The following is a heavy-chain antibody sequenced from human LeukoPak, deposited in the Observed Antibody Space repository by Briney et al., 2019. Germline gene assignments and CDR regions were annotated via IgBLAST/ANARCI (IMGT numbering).Heavy chain of an antibody. V-gene: IGHV3-23*01. CDR1: GFTFSSYG. Sequence: GGSLRLSCAASGFTFSSYGVSWVRQAPGKGLEWVSGISGSGGSTYYVDSVKGRFTISRDNSKNTLYLHMNSLRVEDTAVYYCARDLLYYDSSGYEHWGQGTLVTVSS. D-gene: IGHD3-22*01. CDR3: ARDLLYYDSSGYEH. J-gene: IGHJ1*01. CDR2: ISGSGGST.